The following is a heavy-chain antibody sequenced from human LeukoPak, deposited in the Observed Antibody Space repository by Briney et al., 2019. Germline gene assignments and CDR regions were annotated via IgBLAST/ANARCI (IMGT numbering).Heavy chain of an antibody. CDR2: ISYDGSNK. V-gene: IGHV3-30*03. D-gene: IGHD6-19*01. CDR3: ARGWAVAGPFDY. J-gene: IGHJ4*02. Sequence: GRSLRLSCAASGFTFSSYGMHWVRQAPGKGLEWVAVISYDGSNKYYADSVKGRFTISRDNSKNTLDLQMNSLRAEDTAVYYCARGWAVAGPFDYWGQGTLVTVSS. CDR1: GFTFSSYG.